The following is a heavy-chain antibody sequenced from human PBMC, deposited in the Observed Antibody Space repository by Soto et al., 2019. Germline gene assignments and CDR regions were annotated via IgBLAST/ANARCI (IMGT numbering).Heavy chain of an antibody. CDR2: ISYDGSNK. Sequence: ESGGGVVQPGRSLRLSCAASGFTFSSYAMHWVRQAPGTGLEWVAVISYDGSNKYYADSVKGRFTISRDNSKNMLYLQMNSLRAEDTAVYYCARGPSSLTRFDYWGQGTLVTVSS. V-gene: IGHV3-30-3*01. CDR3: ARGPSSLTRFDY. CDR1: GFTFSSYA. J-gene: IGHJ4*02. D-gene: IGHD2-2*01.